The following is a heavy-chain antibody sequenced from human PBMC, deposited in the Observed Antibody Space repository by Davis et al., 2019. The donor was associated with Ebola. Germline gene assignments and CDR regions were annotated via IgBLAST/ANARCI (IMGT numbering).Heavy chain of an antibody. CDR3: AKDKNYDFWSGYPHDAFDI. D-gene: IGHD3-3*01. V-gene: IGHV3-11*05. Sequence: GESLKISCAASGFTFSDYYMSWIRQAPGKGPEWVSYISSNSTNKKYADSVKGRFTTSRDDAKNSLYLQMNSLRAEDTAIYYCAKDKNYDFWSGYPHDAFDIWGQRAMVTVSS. CDR1: GFTFSDYY. CDR2: ISSNSTNK. J-gene: IGHJ3*02.